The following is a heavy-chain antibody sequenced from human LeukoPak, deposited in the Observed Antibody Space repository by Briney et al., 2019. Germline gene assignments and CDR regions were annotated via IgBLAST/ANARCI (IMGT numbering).Heavy chain of an antibody. CDR3: ARIGTVAHAFYI. J-gene: IGHJ3*02. D-gene: IGHD1-7*01. Sequence: PGGSLRLCCAASGFTVSSNYMTWVRQAPGKGLEWVSLIYSGGSTSYADSVRGRFTISRDNSKNTLYLQMNSLRAEDTAVYYCARIGTVAHAFYIWGHGAWVIVSS. V-gene: IGHV3-66*01. CDR1: GFTVSSNY. CDR2: IYSGGST.